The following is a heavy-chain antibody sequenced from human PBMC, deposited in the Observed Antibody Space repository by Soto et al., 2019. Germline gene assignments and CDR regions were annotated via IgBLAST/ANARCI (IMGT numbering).Heavy chain of an antibody. CDR3: AGEGALATFGVV. D-gene: IGHD3-3*01. J-gene: IGHJ4*02. V-gene: IGHV4-59*01. Sequence: QVQLQESGPGLVKSSETLSLTCTVSGGSIRSYYWTWIRQPPGRGLEWIGHLYYGGSANYNPSLKSRVTISMDTSKNQFSLRLTSVTAEDTAVYYCAGEGALATFGVVWGQGTRVTVSS. CDR1: GGSIRSYY. CDR2: LYYGGSA.